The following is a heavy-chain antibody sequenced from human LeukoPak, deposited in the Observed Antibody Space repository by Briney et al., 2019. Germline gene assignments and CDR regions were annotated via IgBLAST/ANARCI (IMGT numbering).Heavy chain of an antibody. V-gene: IGHV4-59*01. CDR2: IYYSGRT. D-gene: IGHD6-19*01. CDR3: ARDLLSTAGYFDY. Sequence: PSETLSLTCTVSGGSISSYYWSWIRQPPGKGLEWIGYIYYSGRTNYNPSLKSRVTISVDTSKNQFSLNLSSVTAADTAVYYCARDLLSTAGYFDYWGQGTLVTVSS. J-gene: IGHJ4*02. CDR1: GGSISSYY.